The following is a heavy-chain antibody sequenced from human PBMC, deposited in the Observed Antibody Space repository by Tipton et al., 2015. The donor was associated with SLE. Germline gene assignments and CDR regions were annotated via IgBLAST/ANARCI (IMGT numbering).Heavy chain of an antibody. D-gene: IGHD3-10*01. CDR3: ATVGDAFDI. J-gene: IGHJ3*02. V-gene: IGHV4-59*01. CDR1: GGSISSYY. Sequence: TLSLTCTVSGGSISSYYWSWIRQPPGKGLEWIGYIYYSGSTNYNPSPKSRVTISVDTSKNQFSLKLSSVTAADTAVYYCATVGDAFDIWGQGTMVTVSS. CDR2: IYYSGST.